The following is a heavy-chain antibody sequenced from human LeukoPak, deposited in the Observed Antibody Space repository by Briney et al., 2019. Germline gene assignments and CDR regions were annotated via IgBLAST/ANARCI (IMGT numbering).Heavy chain of an antibody. D-gene: IGHD6-25*01. CDR1: GYTFTNYY. J-gene: IGHJ5*02. Sequence: ASVKVSCKASGYTFTNYYMHWVRQAPGQGLEWMGIINPTGGTTHYAQKFQGRVSMTRDTSTSTVNMELSSLRSKDTAVYYCARDLGRTAATRGWFDPWGQGTLVTVSS. CDR2: INPTGGTT. CDR3: ARDLGRTAATRGWFDP. V-gene: IGHV1-46*01.